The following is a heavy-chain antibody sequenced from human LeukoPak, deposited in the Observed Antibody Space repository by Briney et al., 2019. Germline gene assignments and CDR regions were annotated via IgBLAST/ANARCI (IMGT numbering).Heavy chain of an antibody. CDR2: FDPEEGEA. CDR1: GYRLIEIS. J-gene: IGHJ5*02. CDR3: ARMSYYDSSGDNWFDP. V-gene: IGHV1-24*01. D-gene: IGHD3-22*01. Sequence: GASVKVSCKVSGYRLIEISMHWVRQAPGKGLEWMGGFDPEEGEAIYAEKFQGRMTMTADTLNDTSYMELSGLRSEDTAVYYCARMSYYDSSGDNWFDPWGQGTLVTVSS.